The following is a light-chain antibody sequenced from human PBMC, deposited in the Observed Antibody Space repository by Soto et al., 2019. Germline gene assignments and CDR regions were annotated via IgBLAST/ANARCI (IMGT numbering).Light chain of an antibody. CDR2: GAS. CDR1: QSVGSN. Sequence: EIVMTQSPATLSVSPGERATLSCRASQSVGSNLAWYQQKPGQAPRLLIYGASTRATGLPDRFGGSGSGTEFTLTISSLQSEDFAVYYCQQYNNWPVTFGQGSYLEIK. CDR3: QQYNNWPVT. V-gene: IGKV3-15*01. J-gene: IGKJ2*01.